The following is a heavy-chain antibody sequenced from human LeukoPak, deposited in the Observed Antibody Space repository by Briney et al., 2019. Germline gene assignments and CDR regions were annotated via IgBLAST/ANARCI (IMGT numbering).Heavy chain of an antibody. CDR1: GFTFDDYA. Sequence: GGSLRLSCAASGFTFDDYAMHWVRQAPGKRLEWVSSITSSSSYVFYADSVKGRFTISRDNAKNSLYLQMNSLRAEDTALYYCARQADTAMLIWSFTDYWGQGTLVTVSS. D-gene: IGHD5-18*01. CDR3: ARQADTAMLIWSFTDY. V-gene: IGHV3-21*01. CDR2: ITSSSSYV. J-gene: IGHJ4*02.